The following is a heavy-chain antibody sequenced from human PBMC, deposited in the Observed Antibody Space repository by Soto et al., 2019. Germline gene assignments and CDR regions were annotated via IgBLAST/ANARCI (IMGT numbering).Heavy chain of an antibody. CDR3: VRTDDYGDYYFDY. Sequence: SETLSLTCTVSGDSISSYYWSWIRQPPGKGLEWIGYIYYSGSTNYNPSLKSRVTIFIDTPKNQFSLKLSSVTAADTAVYYCVRTDDYGDYYFDYWGQGTLVTVSS. V-gene: IGHV4-59*01. J-gene: IGHJ4*02. CDR1: GDSISSYY. CDR2: IYYSGST. D-gene: IGHD4-17*01.